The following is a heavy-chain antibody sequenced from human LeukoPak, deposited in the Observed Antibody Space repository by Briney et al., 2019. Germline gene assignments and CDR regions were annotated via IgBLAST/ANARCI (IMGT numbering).Heavy chain of an antibody. J-gene: IGHJ6*03. D-gene: IGHD2-2*01. CDR2: ISGSGTTI. Sequence: GGSLRLSCAASGFTFSYFSMHWVRQAPGKGLEWVSYISGSGTTIYYSGSVKGRFTISRDNAKNSLYLQMNSLRAGDTGVYHCARVGREGSNYYYYMDVWGKGTTVTVSS. CDR3: ARVGREGSNYYYYMDV. CDR1: GFTFSYFS. V-gene: IGHV3-48*04.